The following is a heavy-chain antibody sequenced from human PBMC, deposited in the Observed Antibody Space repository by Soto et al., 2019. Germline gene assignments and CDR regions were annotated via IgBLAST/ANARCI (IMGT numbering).Heavy chain of an antibody. CDR2: LFSNDEK. D-gene: IGHD3-10*01. V-gene: IGHV2-26*01. J-gene: IGHJ4*02. CDR3: ARIPMVRGVINSLLFDY. Sequence: HVTLKASAPVLVKPTETLTLTCTVSGFSLSNARMGVSWIRQPQGKALERLAHLFSNDEKSYSTSLKSRLTISKDTSKSQVVLTMTNMDPVDTATYYCARIPMVRGVINSLLFDYGGQGTLVTVSS. CDR1: GFSLSNARMG.